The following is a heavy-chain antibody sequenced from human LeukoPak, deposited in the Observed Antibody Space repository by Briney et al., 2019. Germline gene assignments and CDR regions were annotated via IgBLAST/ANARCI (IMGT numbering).Heavy chain of an antibody. J-gene: IGHJ4*02. D-gene: IGHD3-10*01. Sequence: PSETLSLTCAVYGGSFSGYYWSWIRQPPGKGLEWIGEINHSGSTNYNPSLKSRVTISVDTSKNQFSLKLSSVTAADTAVYYCARGLGGYYGSGSRIDCWGQGTLVTVSS. V-gene: IGHV4-34*01. CDR1: GGSFSGYY. CDR3: ARGLGGYYGSGSRIDC. CDR2: INHSGST.